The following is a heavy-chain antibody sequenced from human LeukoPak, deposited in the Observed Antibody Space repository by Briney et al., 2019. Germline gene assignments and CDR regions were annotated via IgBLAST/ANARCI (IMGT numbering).Heavy chain of an antibody. CDR2: IKQDGSEK. J-gene: IGHJ6*02. CDR1: GFSFSSYW. D-gene: IGHD1-26*01. V-gene: IGHV3-7*01. CDR3: ACGNYYGLDV. Sequence: GGSLRLSCAASGFSFSSYWMSWVRQAPGKGLEWVANIKQDGSEKYYVDSVKGRFTISRDNAKNSQFLQMNSLRAEDTAVYYCACGNYYGLDVWAQGTTVTVS.